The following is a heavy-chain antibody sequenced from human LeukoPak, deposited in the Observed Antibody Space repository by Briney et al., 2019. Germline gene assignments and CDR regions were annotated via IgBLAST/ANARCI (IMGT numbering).Heavy chain of an antibody. CDR1: GGSISSYY. Sequence: SETLSLTCTVSGGSISSYYWSWIRQPPGKGLEWIGYIYYSGSTNYNPSLKSRVTISVDTSKNQFSLKLSSVTAADTAVYYCARAVVTPLYWFDPWGQGTLVTVSS. V-gene: IGHV4-59*01. CDR3: ARAVVTPLYWFDP. CDR2: IYYSGST. J-gene: IGHJ5*02. D-gene: IGHD4-23*01.